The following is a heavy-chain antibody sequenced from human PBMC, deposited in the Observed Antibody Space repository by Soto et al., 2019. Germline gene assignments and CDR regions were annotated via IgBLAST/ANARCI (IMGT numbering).Heavy chain of an antibody. V-gene: IGHV4-4*02. J-gene: IGHJ5*02. Sequence: SETLSLTCAVSGGSISSSNWWSWVRQPPGKGLEWIGEIYHSGSTNYNPSLKSRVTISVDKSKNQFSLKLSSVTAADTAVYYCARVWFGEGSWFDPWGQGTLVTVSS. D-gene: IGHD3-10*01. CDR3: ARVWFGEGSWFDP. CDR1: GGSISSSNW. CDR2: IYHSGST.